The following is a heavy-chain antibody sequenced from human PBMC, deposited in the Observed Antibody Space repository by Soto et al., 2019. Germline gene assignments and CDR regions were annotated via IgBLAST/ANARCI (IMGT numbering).Heavy chain of an antibody. CDR3: AREPYSSSWYSHFDY. V-gene: IGHV3-11*01. CDR1: GFTFSDYY. CDR2: ISSSGSTI. J-gene: IGHJ4*02. Sequence: GGSLRLSCAASGFTFSDYYMSWIRQAPGKGLEWVSYISSSGSTIYYADSVKGRFTISRDNAKNSLYLQMNSLRAEDTAVYYCAREPYSSSWYSHFDYWGQGTLVTVSS. D-gene: IGHD6-13*01.